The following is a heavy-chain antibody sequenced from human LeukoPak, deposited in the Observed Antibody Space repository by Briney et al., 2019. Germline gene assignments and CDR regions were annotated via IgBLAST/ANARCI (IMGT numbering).Heavy chain of an antibody. J-gene: IGHJ3*02. Sequence: SVKVSFKASGGTFSSYAISWVRQAPGQGLEWMGGIIPIFGTANYAQKFQGRVTITTDESTSTAYMGLSSLRSEDTAVYYCAGPLEWLFWKDAFDIWGQGTMVTVSS. V-gene: IGHV1-69*05. CDR2: IIPIFGTA. CDR1: GGTFSSYA. CDR3: AGPLEWLFWKDAFDI. D-gene: IGHD3-3*01.